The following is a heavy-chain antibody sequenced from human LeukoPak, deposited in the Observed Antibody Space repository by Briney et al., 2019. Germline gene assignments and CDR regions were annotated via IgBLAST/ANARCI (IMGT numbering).Heavy chain of an antibody. Sequence: ASVKVSCKASGYTFTSYGISWVRQAPGQGLEWMGWINPNSGGTNYAQKFQGRVTMTRDTSISTAYMELSRLRSDDTAVYYCARDSSGWSWGQGTLVTVSS. J-gene: IGHJ5*02. CDR2: INPNSGGT. V-gene: IGHV1-2*02. CDR3: ARDSSGWS. CDR1: GYTFTSYG. D-gene: IGHD6-19*01.